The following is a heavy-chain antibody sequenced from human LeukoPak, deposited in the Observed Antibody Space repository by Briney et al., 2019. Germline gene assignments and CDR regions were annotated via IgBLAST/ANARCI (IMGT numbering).Heavy chain of an antibody. CDR1: GGSFSGYY. CDR3: ARAQHIVVVTATNWFDP. CDR2: INHSGST. Sequence: SETLSLTCAVYGGSFSGYYWRWIRQPPGKGLEWIGEINHSGSTNYNPSLKSRVTISVDTSKNQFSLKLSSVTAADTAVYYCARAQHIVVVTATNWFDPWGQGTLVTVSS. J-gene: IGHJ5*02. V-gene: IGHV4-34*01. D-gene: IGHD2-21*02.